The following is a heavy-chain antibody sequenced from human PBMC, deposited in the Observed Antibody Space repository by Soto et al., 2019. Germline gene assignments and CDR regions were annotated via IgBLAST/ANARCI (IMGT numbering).Heavy chain of an antibody. Sequence: GGSLRLSCAASGFTFTRYSMNWVRQAPGKGLEWVSSISSTTHYIYYADSMRGRFTISRDNAKNEVYLEMKSLRAEDTAVYYCARESEDLTSNFDYWGQGTLVTVSS. CDR3: ARESEDLTSNFDY. CDR1: GFTFTRYS. V-gene: IGHV3-21*06. CDR2: ISSTTHYI. J-gene: IGHJ4*02.